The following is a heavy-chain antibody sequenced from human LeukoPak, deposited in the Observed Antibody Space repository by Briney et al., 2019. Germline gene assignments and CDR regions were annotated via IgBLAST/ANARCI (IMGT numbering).Heavy chain of an antibody. Sequence: PSETLSLTCTVSGGSISSSSYYWGWIRQPPGKGLEWIGSIHYSGSTYYNPSLKSRVTISVDTSKNQFSLKLSSVTAADTAVYHCARWFCSSTTCYHMDVWGKGTTVTVSS. D-gene: IGHD2/OR15-2a*01. CDR1: GGSISSSSYY. V-gene: IGHV4-39*07. CDR2: IHYSGST. J-gene: IGHJ6*03. CDR3: ARWFCSSTTCYHMDV.